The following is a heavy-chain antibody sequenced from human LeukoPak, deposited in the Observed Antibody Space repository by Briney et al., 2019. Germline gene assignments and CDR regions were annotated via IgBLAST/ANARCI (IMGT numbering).Heavy chain of an antibody. CDR3: ARAASPVGATAY. V-gene: IGHV1-18*01. D-gene: IGHD1-26*01. J-gene: IGHJ4*02. Sequence: GASVKVSCKASGYTFTSYDINWVRQATGQGLEWMGWISAYNGNTNYAQKLQGRVTMTTDTSTSTAYMELRSLRSDDTAVYYCARAASPVGATAYWGQGTLVTVSS. CDR1: GYTFTSYD. CDR2: ISAYNGNT.